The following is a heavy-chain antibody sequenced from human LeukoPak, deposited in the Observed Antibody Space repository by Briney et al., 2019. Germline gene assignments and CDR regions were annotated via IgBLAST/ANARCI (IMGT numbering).Heavy chain of an antibody. J-gene: IGHJ4*02. V-gene: IGHV3-30*02. CDR1: GFSFSSSG. CDR3: ARRTGTYYYDSSGYSPWRYYFDY. CDR2: TRFDDSYK. Sequence: TGGSLRLSCAASGFSFSSSGMHRVRQAPGKGPEWVAFTRFDDSYKAYGDSVKGRFTISRDNSKNTLYLQMNSLRAEDTAVFYCARRTGTYYYDSSGYSPWRYYFDYWGQGTLVTVSS. D-gene: IGHD3-22*01.